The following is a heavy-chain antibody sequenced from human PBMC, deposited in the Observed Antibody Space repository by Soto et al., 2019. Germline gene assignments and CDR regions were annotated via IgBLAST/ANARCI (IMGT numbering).Heavy chain of an antibody. J-gene: IGHJ6*02. CDR1: GGSISSGGYY. D-gene: IGHD3-3*01. CDR2: IYYSGST. CDR3: ARYYDFWSGPSVRDYYYGMDV. Sequence: SETLSLTCTVSGGSISSGGYYWSWIRQHPGKGLEWIGYIYYSGSTYYNPSLKSRVTISVDTSKNQFSLKLSSVTAADTAVYYCARYYDFWSGPSVRDYYYGMDVWGQGTTVTVSS. V-gene: IGHV4-31*03.